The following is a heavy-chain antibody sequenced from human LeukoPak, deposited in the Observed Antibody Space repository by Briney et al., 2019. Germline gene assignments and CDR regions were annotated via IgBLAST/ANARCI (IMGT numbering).Heavy chain of an antibody. J-gene: IGHJ1*01. CDR3: AKDRGNSYGENDPEYFQH. D-gene: IGHD5-18*01. CDR2: IYSGGST. Sequence: GGSLRLSCVVSGFTVSTNFMSWVRQAPGERLEWVSVIYSGGSTYYADSVKGRFTISRDNSKNTLYLQMNSLRAEDTAVYYCAKDRGNSYGENDPEYFQHWGQGPLVTVS. V-gene: IGHV3-53*01. CDR1: GFTVSTNF.